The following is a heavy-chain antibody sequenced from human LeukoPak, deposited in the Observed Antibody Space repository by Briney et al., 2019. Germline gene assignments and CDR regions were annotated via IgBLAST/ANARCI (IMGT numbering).Heavy chain of an antibody. CDR2: INHSGST. CDR3: AREPDGYCSGGSCYSGWFDP. CDR1: GGSFSGYY. Sequence: PSETLSLTCAVYGGSFSGYYWSWIRQPPGKGLEWIGEINHSGSTNYNPSLKSRVTISVDTSKNQFSLKLSSVTAADTAVYYCAREPDGYCSGGSCYSGWFDPWGQGTLVTVSA. J-gene: IGHJ5*02. V-gene: IGHV4-34*01. D-gene: IGHD2-15*01.